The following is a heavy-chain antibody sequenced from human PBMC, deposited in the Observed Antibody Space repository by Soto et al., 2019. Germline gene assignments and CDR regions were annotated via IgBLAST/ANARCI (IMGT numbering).Heavy chain of an antibody. CDR2: ISAYNGNT. J-gene: IGHJ6*02. Sequence: QVQLVQSGAEVKKPGASVKVSCKASGYTFTSYGISWVRQAPGQGLEWMGWISAYNGNTNYAQKLQGRVTMTTDTSTSTAYMELRGLRSDDTAVYYCARETTVTLYYYYGMDVWGQGTTVTVSS. D-gene: IGHD4-17*01. CDR1: GYTFTSYG. V-gene: IGHV1-18*01. CDR3: ARETTVTLYYYYGMDV.